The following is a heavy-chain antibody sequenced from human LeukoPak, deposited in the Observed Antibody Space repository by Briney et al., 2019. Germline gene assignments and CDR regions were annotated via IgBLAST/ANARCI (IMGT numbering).Heavy chain of an antibody. J-gene: IGHJ4*02. D-gene: IGHD2-15*01. V-gene: IGHV4-39*01. CDR3: ARHDPLCSGGSRAVHS. CDR1: GGSISSSSNY. CDR2: IYYSGST. Sequence: SETLSLTCTVSGGSISSSSNYWGWIRQPPGKGLEWIGSIYYSGSTYYNPSLKSRVTISEDTSKNQFSLKLSSVTAADTAVYYCARHDPLCSGGSRAVHSWGQETLVPVSS.